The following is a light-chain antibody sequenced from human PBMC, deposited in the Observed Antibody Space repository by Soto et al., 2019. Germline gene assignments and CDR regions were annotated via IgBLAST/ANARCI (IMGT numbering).Light chain of an antibody. Sequence: EIVLTQSPATLSLSPGERATLSCRASQSVSRYLAWYQQKPGQAPRLLIYDASNSATGIPARFSGSGSATDFTLTISSLEPEDFAVYYCQQRSNWPPYTFGQGTKLEIK. CDR2: DAS. J-gene: IGKJ2*01. CDR3: QQRSNWPPYT. CDR1: QSVSRY. V-gene: IGKV3-11*01.